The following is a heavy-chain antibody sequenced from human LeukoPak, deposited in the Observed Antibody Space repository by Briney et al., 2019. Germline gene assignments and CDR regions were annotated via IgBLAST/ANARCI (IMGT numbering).Heavy chain of an antibody. J-gene: IGHJ4*02. V-gene: IGHV3-23*01. Sequence: PGGSLRLSCAASGFTFSSYLMSWVRQAPGKGLDWVSGISGSGDNTYYAASVQGRFTISRDNSKNTLYLQMNSLRAEDTAVYYCASELRFLEWLPDYWGQGTLVTVSS. D-gene: IGHD3-3*01. CDR2: ISGSGDNT. CDR1: GFTFSSYL. CDR3: ASELRFLEWLPDY.